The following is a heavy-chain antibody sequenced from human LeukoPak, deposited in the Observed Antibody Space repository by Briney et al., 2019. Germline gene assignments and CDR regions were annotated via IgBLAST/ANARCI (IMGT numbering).Heavy chain of an antibody. V-gene: IGHV4-34*01. D-gene: IGHD2-8*01. CDR1: GGSFSGYY. CDR2: INHSGST. Sequence: SETLSLTCAVYGGSFSGYYWSWIRQPPGKGLEWIGEINHSGSTNYNPSLKSRVTISVDTSKNQFSLKLSSVTAADTAVYYCAVHRLLMVYAGGDYWGQETLVRVPS. CDR3: AVHRLLMVYAGGDY. J-gene: IGHJ4*02.